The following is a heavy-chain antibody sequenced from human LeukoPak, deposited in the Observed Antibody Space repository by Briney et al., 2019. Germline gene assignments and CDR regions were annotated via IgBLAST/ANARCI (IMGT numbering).Heavy chain of an antibody. D-gene: IGHD4-23*01. J-gene: IGHJ4*01. V-gene: IGHV3-9*03. CDR2: ISWNSGSI. Sequence: DPGGSLRLSCAASGFTFDDYAMHWVRQAPGKGLEWVSGISWNSGSIGYADSVKGRFTISRDNAKNSLYLQMNSLRAEDMALYYCAKDADYGGNSGPFDYWGHGTLVTVSS. CDR1: GFTFDDYA. CDR3: AKDADYGGNSGPFDY.